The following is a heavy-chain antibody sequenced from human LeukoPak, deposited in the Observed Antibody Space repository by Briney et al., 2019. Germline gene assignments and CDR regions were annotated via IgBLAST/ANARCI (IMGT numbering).Heavy chain of an antibody. V-gene: IGHV1-69*13. CDR1: VGTFSSYA. CDR3: AREVGTGSRSWYSYIDY. Sequence: SVKVSCKASVGTFSSYAISWVRQAPEQGLEWVARIFPIFGTANYAQKSQGRVTITADESTSTAYMELSSLRSEDTAVYYCAREVGTGSRSWYSYIDYWGQGTQVTVSS. CDR2: IFPIFGTA. D-gene: IGHD6-13*01. J-gene: IGHJ4*02.